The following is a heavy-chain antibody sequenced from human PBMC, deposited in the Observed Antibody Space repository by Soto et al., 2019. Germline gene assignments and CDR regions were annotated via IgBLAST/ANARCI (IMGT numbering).Heavy chain of an antibody. J-gene: IGHJ4*02. Sequence: SETLSLTCTVSGDSISSYYWSWIRQPPGKGLEWIGYIYYSGSTNYNPSLKSRVTISVDTSKNQFFLKLSSVTAADTAVYYCARDGAHIDSSGKFDYWGQGTQVTVSS. D-gene: IGHD3-22*01. CDR3: ARDGAHIDSSGKFDY. CDR1: GDSISSYY. V-gene: IGHV4-59*01. CDR2: IYYSGST.